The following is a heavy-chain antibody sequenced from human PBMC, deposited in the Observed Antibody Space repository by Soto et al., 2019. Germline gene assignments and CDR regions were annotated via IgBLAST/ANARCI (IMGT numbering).Heavy chain of an antibody. D-gene: IGHD1-1*01. CDR2: ISYDGSNK. CDR1: GFTFSSYG. J-gene: IGHJ4*02. CDR3: AKSGTTVPDY. Sequence: QVQLVESGGGVVQPGRSLRLSCAASGFTFSSYGMHWVRQAPGKGLEWVAVISYDGSNKYYADYVKGRFTISKDNSKNTPYLQMNGLRAEDTAVYYCAKSGTTVPDYWGQGTLVTVSS. V-gene: IGHV3-30*18.